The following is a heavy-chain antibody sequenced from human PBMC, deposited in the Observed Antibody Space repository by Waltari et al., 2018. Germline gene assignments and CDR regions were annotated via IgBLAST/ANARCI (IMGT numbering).Heavy chain of an antibody. V-gene: IGHV4-34*01. Sequence: QVQLQQWGAGLLKPSETLSLTCAVYGGSFSGYYWSGNRQPPGKGLEWIGEINHSGSTNYNPSLKSRVTISVDTSKNQFSLKLSSVTAADTAVYYCARTRWLQLGYFDYWGQGTLVTVSS. J-gene: IGHJ4*02. D-gene: IGHD5-12*01. CDR3: ARTRWLQLGYFDY. CDR2: INHSGST. CDR1: GGSFSGYY.